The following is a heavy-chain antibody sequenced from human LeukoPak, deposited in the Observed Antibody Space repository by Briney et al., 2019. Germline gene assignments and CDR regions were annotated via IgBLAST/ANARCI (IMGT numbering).Heavy chain of an antibody. CDR1: GYTFTSYG. Sequence: SVKVSCKASGYTFTSYGISWVRQAPGQGLEWMGGIIPIFGTANYAQKFQGRVTITTDESTSTAYMELSSLRSEDTAVYYCARVRRYSSSSRYYYYYYYMDVWGKGTTVTVSS. CDR2: IIPIFGTA. D-gene: IGHD6-6*01. V-gene: IGHV1-69*05. J-gene: IGHJ6*03. CDR3: ARVRRYSSSSRYYYYYYYMDV.